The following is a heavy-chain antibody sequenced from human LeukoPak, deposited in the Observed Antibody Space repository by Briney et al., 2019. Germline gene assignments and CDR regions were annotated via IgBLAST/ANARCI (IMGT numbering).Heavy chain of an antibody. CDR1: GGSFSGYY. J-gene: IGHJ4*02. CDR2: INHSGGT. CDR3: ARGRMGYYDSSGYYYEKSLDY. V-gene: IGHV4-34*01. D-gene: IGHD3-22*01. Sequence: PSETLSLTCAVYGGSFSGYYWSWIRQPPGKGLEWIGEINHSGGTNYNPSLKSRVTISVDTSKNQFSLKLSSVTAADPAVYYCARGRMGYYDSSGYYYEKSLDYWGQGTLVTVSS.